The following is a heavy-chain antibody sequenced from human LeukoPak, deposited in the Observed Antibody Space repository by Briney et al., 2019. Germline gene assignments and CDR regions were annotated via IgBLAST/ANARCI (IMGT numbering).Heavy chain of an antibody. CDR1: GGTFSSYA. V-gene: IGHV1-69*04. CDR2: IIPILGIA. CDR3: ARGSVATKHNWFDP. Sequence: SVKVSCKASGGTFSSYAISWVRQAPGQGLEWMGRIIPILGIANYAQKFQGRVTITADKSTSTAYMELSSLRSEDTVVYYCARGSVATKHNWFDPWGQGTLVTVSS. J-gene: IGHJ5*02. D-gene: IGHD5-12*01.